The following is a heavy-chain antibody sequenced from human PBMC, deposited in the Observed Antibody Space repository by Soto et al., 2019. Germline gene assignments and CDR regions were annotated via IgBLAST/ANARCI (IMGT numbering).Heavy chain of an antibody. CDR1: GYTFTGYY. V-gene: IGHV1-2*04. Sequence: QVQLVQSGAEVKKPGASVKVSCKASGYTFTGYYMHWVRQAPGQGLEWMGWINPNSGGTNYAQKCEGWVTMTRDTSISTAYREMSRLRSDDTAVSYCARGTPVAAIVGVVTTWVDYYGMDVWGQGTTVTVSS. CDR2: INPNSGGT. J-gene: IGHJ6*02. CDR3: ARGTPVAAIVGVVTTWVDYYGMDV. D-gene: IGHD3-3*01.